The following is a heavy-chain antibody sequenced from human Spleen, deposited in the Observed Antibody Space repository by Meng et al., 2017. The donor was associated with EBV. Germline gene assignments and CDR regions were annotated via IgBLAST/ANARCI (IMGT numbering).Heavy chain of an antibody. J-gene: IGHJ4*02. CDR1: GFTFSSFA. CDR3: AKDPLHVDY. Sequence: VQLLESGGGLGQPGGSLRLSCAASGFTFSSFAMSWVRQAPGKGLEWVSTITGSAGRTFYGDSVKGRFTISRDNSKNTLYLQMVSLTAEDTAVYYCAKDPLHVDYWGQGTLVTVSS. CDR2: ITGSAGRT. V-gene: IGHV3-23*01.